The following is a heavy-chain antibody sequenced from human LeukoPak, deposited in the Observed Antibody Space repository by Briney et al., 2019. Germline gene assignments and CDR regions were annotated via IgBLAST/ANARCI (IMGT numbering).Heavy chain of an antibody. CDR3: ARDPPGAWGGYDQYYYYYMDV. Sequence: GASVKVSCKASGGTFSSYAISRVRQAPGQGLEWMGRIIPIFGTANYAQKFQGRVTITTDESTSTAYMELSSLRSEDTAVYYCARDPPGAWGGYDQYYYYYMDVWGKGTTVTVSS. CDR1: GGTFSSYA. J-gene: IGHJ6*03. V-gene: IGHV1-69*05. D-gene: IGHD5-12*01. CDR2: IIPIFGTA.